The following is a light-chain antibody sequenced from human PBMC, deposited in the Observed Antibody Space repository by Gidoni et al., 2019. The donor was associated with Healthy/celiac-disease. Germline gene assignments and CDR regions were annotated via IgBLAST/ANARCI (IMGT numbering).Light chain of an antibody. Sequence: EIVMTQSPATLSASPGERATLSCGASQSVCSSLAWYQQKPGQAPRLLIYGASTRATGIPARFSGSGSGTEFTLTISSLQSEDFAVYYCQQYHNWPPSLTFGGGTKVEIK. CDR1: QSVCSS. J-gene: IGKJ4*01. CDR3: QQYHNWPPSLT. V-gene: IGKV3-15*01. CDR2: GAS.